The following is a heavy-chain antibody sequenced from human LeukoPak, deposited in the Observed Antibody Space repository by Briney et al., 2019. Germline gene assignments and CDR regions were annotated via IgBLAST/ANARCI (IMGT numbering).Heavy chain of an antibody. V-gene: IGHV3-21*04. Sequence: GGSLRLSCAASGFTFSSYSMNWVRQAPGKGLEWVSSISSSSSYIYYADSVKGRFTISRDDAKNSVYLQMNSLRAEDTAVYFCAKEYSSSSSDYWGQGTPVTVSS. D-gene: IGHD6-6*01. CDR1: GFTFSSYS. J-gene: IGHJ4*02. CDR2: ISSSSSYI. CDR3: AKEYSSSSSDY.